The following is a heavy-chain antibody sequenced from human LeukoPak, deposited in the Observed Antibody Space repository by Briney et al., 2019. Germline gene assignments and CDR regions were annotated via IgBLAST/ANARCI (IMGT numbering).Heavy chain of an antibody. D-gene: IGHD3-3*01. V-gene: IGHV4-39*07. Sequence: SETLSLTCTVSGGSISSSSYYWGWIRQPPGKGLEWIGSIYYSGSTYYNPSLKSRITISVDTSKNQFSLRLSSVTAADTAVYYCARVGATPRYYNYYGMDVWGQGTTVTVSS. CDR2: IYYSGST. CDR1: GGSISSSSYY. CDR3: ARVGATPRYYNYYGMDV. J-gene: IGHJ6*02.